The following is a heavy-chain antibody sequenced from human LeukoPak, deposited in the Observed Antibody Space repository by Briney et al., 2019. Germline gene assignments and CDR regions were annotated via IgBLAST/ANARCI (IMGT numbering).Heavy chain of an antibody. D-gene: IGHD3-9*01. V-gene: IGHV4-59*01. J-gene: IGHJ6*03. Sequence: SETLSLTCTVSGGSISSYYWSWIRQPPGKELEWIGYIHYSGSTHYNPSLKSRVTISVDTSKNQVSLKLRSVTAADTAVYYCARGLDPILTYYYYYMDVWGKGTTVTISS. CDR1: GGSISSYY. CDR2: IHYSGST. CDR3: ARGLDPILTYYYYYMDV.